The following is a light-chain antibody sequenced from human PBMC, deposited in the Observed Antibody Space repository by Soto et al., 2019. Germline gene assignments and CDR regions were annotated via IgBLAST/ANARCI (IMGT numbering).Light chain of an antibody. J-gene: IGLJ2*01. Sequence: QAVVTQPPSVTGAPGQRVTISCTGSHSDIGAGYGVHWYPQFPHSAPKLLIYDTTNRPSGVPDRFSGSRSGTSASLAITGLQAEDEADYYCQSFDSSRIGLLFGGGTKLTVL. CDR2: DTT. V-gene: IGLV1-40*01. CDR3: QSFDSSRIGLL. CDR1: HSDIGAGYG.